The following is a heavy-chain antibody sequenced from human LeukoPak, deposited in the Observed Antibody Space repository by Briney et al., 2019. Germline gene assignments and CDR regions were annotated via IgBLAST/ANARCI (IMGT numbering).Heavy chain of an antibody. D-gene: IGHD4-17*01. V-gene: IGHV1-18*01. CDR2: ISTYNGNT. J-gene: IGHJ4*02. Sequence: ASVKVSCKASGYTFTSYAISWVRQAPGQGLEWMGWISTYNGNTNYAQMLQGRVTMTTDTSTSTAYMELRSLRSDDTAVYYCARGPPGGGDYVYDYWGQGTLVTVSS. CDR1: GYTFTSYA. CDR3: ARGPPGGGDYVYDY.